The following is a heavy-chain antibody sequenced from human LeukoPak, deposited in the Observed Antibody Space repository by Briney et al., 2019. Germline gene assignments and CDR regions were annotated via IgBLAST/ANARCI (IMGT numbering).Heavy chain of an antibody. V-gene: IGHV3-74*01. J-gene: IGHJ4*02. Sequence: GGSLRLSCAAPGFTFSNYWMYWVRQGPGKGLVWVSRISSDGRSTNYADSVKGRFTISRDNAKKTLFLQVNSLRADDTAVYYCARGRSGNYYDYWGQGTLVTVSS. CDR1: GFTFSNYW. CDR3: ARGRSGNYYDY. D-gene: IGHD1-26*01. CDR2: ISSDGRST.